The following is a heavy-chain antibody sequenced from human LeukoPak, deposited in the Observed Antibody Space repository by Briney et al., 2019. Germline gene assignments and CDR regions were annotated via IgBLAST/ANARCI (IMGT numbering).Heavy chain of an antibody. D-gene: IGHD5-18*01. Sequence: ASVKVSCKASGYTFTVDDMQCVPPAPGQGLEWMGWINPNSGGTNYAQKFQGRVTMTRDTSSNTAYMELRRLRSEEPAVYYCARAADMSSYGLVSWFDPWGQGTLVTVSS. J-gene: IGHJ5*02. CDR3: ARAADMSSYGLVSWFDP. CDR2: INPNSGGT. CDR1: GYTFTVDD. V-gene: IGHV1-2*02.